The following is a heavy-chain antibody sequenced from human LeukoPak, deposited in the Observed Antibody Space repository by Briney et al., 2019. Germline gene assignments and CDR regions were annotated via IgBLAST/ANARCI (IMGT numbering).Heavy chain of an antibody. CDR2: IIPIFGTA. CDR3: ARELAYSSSGPFDY. V-gene: IGHV1-69*05. J-gene: IGHJ4*02. Sequence: GASVNVSCKASGGTFSRYAISWVRQAPGQGLEWMGGIIPIFGTANYAQKFQGRVTITTDESTSTAYMELSSLRSEDTAVYYCARELAYSSSGPFDYRGQGTLVTVSS. CDR1: GGTFSRYA. D-gene: IGHD6-6*01.